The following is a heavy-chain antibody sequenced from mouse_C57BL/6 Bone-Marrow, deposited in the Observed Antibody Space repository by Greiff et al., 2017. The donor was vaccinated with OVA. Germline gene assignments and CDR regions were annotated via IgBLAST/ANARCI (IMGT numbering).Heavy chain of an antibody. D-gene: IGHD2-2*01. V-gene: IGHV1-81*01. CDR1: GYTFTSYG. J-gene: IGHJ3*01. CDR2: VYPRSGNT. CDR3: ARPMVSPFAY. Sequence: QVQLQQSGAELARPGASVKLSCKASGYTFTSYGISWVKQRTGQGLEWIGEVYPRSGNTYYNEKFKGQATLTADKSSSTAYMELRSLTSEDSAVYFCARPMVSPFAYWGQGTLVTVSA.